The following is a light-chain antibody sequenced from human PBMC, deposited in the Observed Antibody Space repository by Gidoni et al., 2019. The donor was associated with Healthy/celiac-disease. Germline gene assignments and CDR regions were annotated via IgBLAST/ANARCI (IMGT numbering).Light chain of an antibody. CDR2: GAS. CDR3: QQYGSSPNT. J-gene: IGKJ2*01. V-gene: IGKV3-20*01. Sequence: EIVLTQPPGTLSLSPGERATLSCRASQSVSSSYLAWYQQKPGQAPRLLIYGASSRATSIPDRFSGSGSGTDFTLTISRLEPEDFAVYYCQQYGSSPNTFGQGTKLEIK. CDR1: QSVSSSY.